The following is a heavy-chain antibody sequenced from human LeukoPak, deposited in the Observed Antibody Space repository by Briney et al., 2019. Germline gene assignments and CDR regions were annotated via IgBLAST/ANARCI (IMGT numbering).Heavy chain of an antibody. CDR1: GFTFSSYS. Sequence: GGSLRLSCAASGFTFSSYSMNWVRQAPGKGLEWVSYISSSSSTIYYADSVKGRFTISRDNAKNSLYLQMNSLRAEDTAVYYCARSGYGQAYYYYGMDVWGQGTTVTVSS. J-gene: IGHJ6*02. V-gene: IGHV3-48*04. CDR3: ARSGYGQAYYYYGMDV. CDR2: ISSSSSTI. D-gene: IGHD5-12*01.